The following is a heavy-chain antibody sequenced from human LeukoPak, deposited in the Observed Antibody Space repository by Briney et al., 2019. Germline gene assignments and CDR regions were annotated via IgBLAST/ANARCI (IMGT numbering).Heavy chain of an antibody. CDR2: TYTGGDS. V-gene: IGHV3-53*01. Sequence: GGSLRLSCAASGFTVSSIHMVWVRQAPGKGLEWVSVTYTGGDSYYADSVKGRFIISRDISKNTLYLQMNSLRAEDSALYYCARGGRGSAAVVAPRSFDIWGQGTMVTISS. D-gene: IGHD3-22*01. CDR1: GFTVSSIH. J-gene: IGHJ3*02. CDR3: ARGGRGSAAVVAPRSFDI.